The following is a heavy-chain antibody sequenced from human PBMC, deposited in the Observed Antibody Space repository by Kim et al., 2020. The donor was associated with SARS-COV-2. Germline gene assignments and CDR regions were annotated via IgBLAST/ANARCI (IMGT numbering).Heavy chain of an antibody. CDR3: ARDGEYCSSTSCTHFDY. Sequence: ASVKVSCKASGYTFTSYGISWVRQAPGQGLEWMGWISAYNGNTNYAQKLQGRVTMTTDTSTSTAYMELRSLRSDDTAVYYCARDGEYCSSTSCTHFDYWGQGTLVTVSS. V-gene: IGHV1-18*04. D-gene: IGHD2-2*01. CDR2: ISAYNGNT. J-gene: IGHJ4*02. CDR1: GYTFTSYG.